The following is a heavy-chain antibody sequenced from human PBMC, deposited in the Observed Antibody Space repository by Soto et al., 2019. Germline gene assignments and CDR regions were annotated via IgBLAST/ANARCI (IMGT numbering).Heavy chain of an antibody. Sequence: SVKVSCKASGGTFSSYAISWVRQAPGQGLEWMGGIIPIFGTANYAQKFQGRVTITADGSTSTAYMELSSLRSEDTAVYYCARCGYSYGYGSYYYGMDVWSQGTTVTVCS. CDR2: IIPIFGTA. CDR1: GGTFSSYA. V-gene: IGHV1-69*13. J-gene: IGHJ6*02. CDR3: ARCGYSYGYGSYYYGMDV. D-gene: IGHD5-18*01.